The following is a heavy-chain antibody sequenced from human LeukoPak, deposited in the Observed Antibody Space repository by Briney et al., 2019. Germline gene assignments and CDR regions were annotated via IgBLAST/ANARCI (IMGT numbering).Heavy chain of an antibody. CDR3: ARDSFSERHFDY. D-gene: IGHD1-1*01. V-gene: IGHV1-18*01. CDR2: ISAYNGNT. J-gene: IGHJ4*02. Sequence: GASVTVSCTASGYTFTSYGISWVRQAPGQGLEWMGWISAYNGNTNYAQKLQGRVTMTTDTSTSTAYMELRSLRSDDTAVYYCARDSFSERHFDYWGQGTLVTVSP. CDR1: GYTFTSYG.